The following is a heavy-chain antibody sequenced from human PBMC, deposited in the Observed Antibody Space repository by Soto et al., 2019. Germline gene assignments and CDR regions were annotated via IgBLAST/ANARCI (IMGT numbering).Heavy chain of an antibody. CDR2: FSSTFNS. CDR1: GGSSTSPDFY. CDR3: ARRGTQTGGAFDV. V-gene: IGHV4-39*01. J-gene: IGHJ3*01. Sequence: SEALSLTSTVSGGSSTSPDFYWGWILQTRGKGLEWLGTFSSTFNSYYNPSLKSRVSISVDTSTNQFSLKLRSVTAADTASYYCARRGTQTGGAFDVWGQGAMVTVSS. D-gene: IGHD3-16*01.